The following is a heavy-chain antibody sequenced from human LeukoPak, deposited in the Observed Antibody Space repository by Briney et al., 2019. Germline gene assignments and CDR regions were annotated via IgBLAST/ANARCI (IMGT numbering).Heavy chain of an antibody. J-gene: IGHJ4*02. V-gene: IGHV4-34*01. CDR2: NNHSGST. D-gene: IGHD3-10*01. CDR1: GGSFSGYY. Sequence: PSETLSLTCAVYGGSFSGYYWSWIRQPPGKGLEWIGENNHSGSTNYNPSLKSRVTISVDTSKNQFSLKLSSVTAADTAVYYCARGGEYYYGSGAYYFDYWGQGTLVTVSS. CDR3: ARGGEYYYGSGAYYFDY.